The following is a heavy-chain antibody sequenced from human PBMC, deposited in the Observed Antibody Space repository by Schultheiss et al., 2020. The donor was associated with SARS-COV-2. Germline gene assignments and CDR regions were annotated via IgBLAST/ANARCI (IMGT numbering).Heavy chain of an antibody. J-gene: IGHJ4*02. CDR1: GGSVSSGTYY. CDR2: IDYSGST. Sequence: SETLSLTCSVSGGSVSSGTYYWGWVRQPPGKGLEWIGYIDYSGSTNYNPSLKSRVTISVDTSKNQFSLKLNSVTAADTAVYYCARERVQGVDYWGQGTLVTVSS. D-gene: IGHD1-26*01. V-gene: IGHV4-61*01. CDR3: ARERVQGVDY.